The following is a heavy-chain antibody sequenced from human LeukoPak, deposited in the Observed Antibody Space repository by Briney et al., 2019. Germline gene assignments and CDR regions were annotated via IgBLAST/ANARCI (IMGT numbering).Heavy chain of an antibody. CDR1: GYTLTSYG. CDR3: ARDRLSSSDRGGGYAFDI. D-gene: IGHD6-19*01. V-gene: IGHV1-18*01. Sequence: ATVKVSCKASGYTLTSYGISWVRQAPGQGLEWMGWISGYNGKTNYSQMLQGRVTMTTDTSTSTAYMELRSLRADDTAVYYCARDRLSSSDRGGGYAFDIWGQGTMVAVSS. J-gene: IGHJ3*02. CDR2: ISGYNGKT.